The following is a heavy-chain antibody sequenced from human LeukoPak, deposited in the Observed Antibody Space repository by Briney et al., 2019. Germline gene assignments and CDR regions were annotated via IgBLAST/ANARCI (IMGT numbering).Heavy chain of an antibody. CDR1: GFIFNNYG. Sequence: GGSLTLSCAASGFIFNNYGMNWVRQAPGKGLEWISYISGSSSLIHQADSVKGRFTTSRDNAKNLVSLQMSSLRDEDTAVYYCARGSERLGNWFDPWGQGTLVTVSS. CDR2: ISGSSSLI. V-gene: IGHV3-48*02. J-gene: IGHJ5*02. CDR3: ARGSERLGNWFDP. D-gene: IGHD1-1*01.